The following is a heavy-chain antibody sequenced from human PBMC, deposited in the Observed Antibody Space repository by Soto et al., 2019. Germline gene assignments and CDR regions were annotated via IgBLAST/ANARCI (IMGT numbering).Heavy chain of an antibody. D-gene: IGHD2-2*01. J-gene: IGHJ4*02. CDR1: GFTFSSYW. CDR3: ARDPLPATVPSLFDY. V-gene: IGHV3-74*01. Sequence: GGSLRLSCAASGFTFSSYWMHWVRQAPGKGLVWVSRINSDGSSTSYADSVKGRFTISRDNAKNTLYLQMNSLRAEDTAVYYCARDPLPATVPSLFDYWGQGTLVTVSS. CDR2: INSDGSST.